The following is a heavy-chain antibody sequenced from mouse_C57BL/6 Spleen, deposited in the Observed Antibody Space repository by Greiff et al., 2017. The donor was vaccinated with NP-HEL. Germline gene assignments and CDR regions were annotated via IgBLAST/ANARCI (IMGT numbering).Heavy chain of an antibody. CDR1: GFSLTSYG. CDR3: ARPSGTSGYFDV. CDR2: MWSGGST. J-gene: IGHJ1*03. V-gene: IGHV2-2*01. Sequence: QVQLQQSGPGLVQPSQSLSITCTASGFSLTSYGVHWVRQSPGKGLEWLGVMWSGGSTDYNAAFISRLSTSKDNSKSQVFFKMNSLQADDTAIYYCARPSGTSGYFDVWGTGTAVTVSS. D-gene: IGHD4-1*02.